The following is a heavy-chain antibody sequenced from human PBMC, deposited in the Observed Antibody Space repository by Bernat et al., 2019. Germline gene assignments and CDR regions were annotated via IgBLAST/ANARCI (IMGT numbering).Heavy chain of an antibody. J-gene: IGHJ6*02. CDR2: ISGSGGST. D-gene: IGHD6-6*01. CDR3: AKHSSSSNDYYGVDV. V-gene: IGHV3-23*01. Sequence: EVQLLESGGGLVQPGGSLRLSCAASGFTFSSYSMNWVRQAPGKGLEWVSTISGSGGSTYYADSVKGRFTISRDNSKNTFYLQVNSLRAEDTAVYYCAKHSSSSNDYYGVDVWGQGTPVTVSS. CDR1: GFTFSSYS.